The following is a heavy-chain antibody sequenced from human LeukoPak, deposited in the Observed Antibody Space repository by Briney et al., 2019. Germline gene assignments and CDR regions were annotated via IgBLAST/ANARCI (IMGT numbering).Heavy chain of an antibody. D-gene: IGHD1-1*01. CDR3: ARKTDTFPDAFDI. V-gene: IGHV1-18*01. Sequence: ASVKVSCKAYGYTFTTYGITWVRQAPGQGLEWMGWISAYSGNSGYSQKLQGRVTMTTDTSTSTAYMELRSLRSDDTAVYYCARKTDTFPDAFDIWGQGTMVTVSS. J-gene: IGHJ3*02. CDR2: ISAYSGNS. CDR1: GYTFTTYG.